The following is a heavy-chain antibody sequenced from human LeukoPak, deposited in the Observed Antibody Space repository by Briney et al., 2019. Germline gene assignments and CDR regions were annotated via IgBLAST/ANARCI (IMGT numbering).Heavy chain of an antibody. D-gene: IGHD4/OR15-4a*01. V-gene: IGHV3-53*01. J-gene: IGHJ4*02. Sequence: PGGSLRLSCAASGFIVSSNYMTWVRQAPGKGLEWVSIIYSDGNTNYADSVKGRFTISRDNSRNTVYLQMNNLRAEDTGVYYCAGGRVRDYWGQGTLVTVSS. CDR1: GFIVSSNY. CDR2: IYSDGNT. CDR3: AGGRVRDY.